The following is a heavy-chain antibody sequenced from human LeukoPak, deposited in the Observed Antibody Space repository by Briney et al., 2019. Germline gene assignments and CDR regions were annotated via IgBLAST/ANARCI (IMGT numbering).Heavy chain of an antibody. Sequence: ASVKVSCKASGYTFRSYYMHWVRQAPGQGLEWIGIISPSGASTTYTQKFQGRVTVARDMSTSTVYMELSSLRSEDTAVYYCARSRGNRDAFDIWGQGTLVTVS. J-gene: IGHJ3*02. CDR2: ISPSGAST. CDR1: GYTFRSYY. CDR3: ARSRGNRDAFDI. D-gene: IGHD3-16*01. V-gene: IGHV1-46*01.